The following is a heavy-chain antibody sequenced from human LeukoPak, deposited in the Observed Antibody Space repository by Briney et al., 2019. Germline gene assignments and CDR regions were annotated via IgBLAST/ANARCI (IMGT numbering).Heavy chain of an antibody. CDR1: GGSLSGYY. CDR3: ARVRGGSSWYSWGYGMDV. CDR2: VNHSGNN. J-gene: IGHJ6*04. Sequence: SETLSLTCAVYGGSLSGYYWSWIRQPPGKGLEWIGEVNHSGNNNYYPYLKSRVTISGDTSKSQFSLKLSSVTATDTAVYYCARVRGGSSWYSWGYGMDVCGEGTTVTVSS. D-gene: IGHD6-13*01. V-gene: IGHV4-34*01.